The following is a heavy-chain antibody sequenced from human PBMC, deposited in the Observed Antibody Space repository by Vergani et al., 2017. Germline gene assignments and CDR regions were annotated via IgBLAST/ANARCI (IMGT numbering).Heavy chain of an antibody. CDR2: ISSSGSTI. J-gene: IGHJ6*02. CDR3: ARDLNGKVLQWRIKAYGMDV. CDR1: GFTFSDYY. V-gene: IGHV3-11*04. Sequence: QVQLVESGGGLVKPGGSLRLSCAASGFTFSDYYMSWIRQAPGKGLEWVPYISSSGSTIYYADSVKGRFTISRYNAKNSLYLQMNSLRAEDTAVYYCARDLNGKVLQWRIKAYGMDVWSQGTTVTVSS. D-gene: IGHD6-19*01.